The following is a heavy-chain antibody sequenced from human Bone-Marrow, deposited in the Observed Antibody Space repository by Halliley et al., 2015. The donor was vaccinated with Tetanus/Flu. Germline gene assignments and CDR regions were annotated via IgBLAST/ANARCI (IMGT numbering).Heavy chain of an antibody. J-gene: IGHJ3*02. D-gene: IGHD1-26*01. CDR3: ATLGSGSRGVTPNAFEI. CDR2: IFPGDSDP. Sequence: IFPGDSDPRYSPPFQGQVTISVDKSISTAYMQWSSLKASDTAMYYCATLGSGSRGVTPNAFEIWGQGTMVTVSS. V-gene: IGHV5-51*01.